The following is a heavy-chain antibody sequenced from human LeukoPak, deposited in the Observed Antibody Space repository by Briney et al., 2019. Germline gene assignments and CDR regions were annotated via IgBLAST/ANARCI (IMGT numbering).Heavy chain of an antibody. CDR3: ARGYYYDSSGYWY. CDR1: GYTFTGYY. CDR2: INPNSGGT. J-gene: IGHJ4*02. V-gene: IGHV1-2*02. D-gene: IGHD3-22*01. Sequence: ASVKVSCKASGYTFTGYYMHWVRQAPGQGLEWMGWINPNSGGTNYAQKLQGRVTMTRDTSISTAYMELSRLRSDDTAVYYCARGYYYDSSGYWYWGQGTLVTVSS.